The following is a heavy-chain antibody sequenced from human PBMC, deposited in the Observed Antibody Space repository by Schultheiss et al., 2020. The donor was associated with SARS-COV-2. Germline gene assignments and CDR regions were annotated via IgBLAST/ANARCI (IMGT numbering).Heavy chain of an antibody. CDR1: GFTFSSSG. D-gene: IGHD3-10*01. CDR2: IWYDGSNK. J-gene: IGHJ5*02. V-gene: IGHV3-30*02. CDR3: ARDRGPLGWFDP. Sequence: GGSLRLSCAASGFTFSSSGLHWVRQAPGKGLEWVAFIWYDGSNKYYADSVKGRFTISRDNAKNSLYLQMNSLRAEDTAVYYCARDRGPLGWFDPWGQGTLVTVSS.